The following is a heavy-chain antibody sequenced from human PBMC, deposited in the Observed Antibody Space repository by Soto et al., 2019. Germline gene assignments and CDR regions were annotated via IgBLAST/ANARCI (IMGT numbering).Heavy chain of an antibody. CDR3: ARDCIAYCSGSSCYSSYNWFVP. CDR2: IYYSGST. V-gene: IGHV4-61*01. J-gene: IGHJ5*02. CDR1: GGSVSSGSYY. Sequence: QVQLQQWGAGLLKPSETLSLTCAVYGGSVSSGSYYWSWIRQPPGKGLEWIGYIYYSGSTNYNPYLKSRVTISADTAMNQFSLTLSSGTAADTAVYYCARDCIAYCSGSSCYSSYNWFVPWGQGTLVTVSS. D-gene: IGHD2-15*01.